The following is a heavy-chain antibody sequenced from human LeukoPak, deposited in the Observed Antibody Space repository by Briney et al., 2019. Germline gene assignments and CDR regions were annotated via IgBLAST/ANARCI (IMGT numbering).Heavy chain of an antibody. J-gene: IGHJ4*02. CDR2: ISSSSSTI. CDR3: ARVGGVREKYGDYIHYFDY. CDR1: GFTFSSYS. D-gene: IGHD4-17*01. Sequence: AGGSLRLSCAASGFTFSSYSMNWVRQAPGKGLEWVSYISSSSSTIYYADSVKGRFTISRDNAKNSLYLQMNSLRAEDTAVYYCARVGGVREKYGDYIHYFDYWGQGTLVTVSS. V-gene: IGHV3-48*04.